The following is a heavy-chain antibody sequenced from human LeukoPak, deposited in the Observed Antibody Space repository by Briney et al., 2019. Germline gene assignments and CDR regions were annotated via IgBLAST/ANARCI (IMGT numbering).Heavy chain of an antibody. Sequence: GESLKISCKGSGYSFTSYWIGWVRQMPGKGLEWMGIIYPGDSDTRYSPSFQGQVTISADKSISTAYLQWSSLKASDTAMYYYARRVDYYDSSGYYYEWFDPWGQGTLVTVSS. V-gene: IGHV5-51*01. CDR2: IYPGDSDT. J-gene: IGHJ5*02. CDR3: ARRVDYYDSSGYYYEWFDP. D-gene: IGHD3-22*01. CDR1: GYSFTSYW.